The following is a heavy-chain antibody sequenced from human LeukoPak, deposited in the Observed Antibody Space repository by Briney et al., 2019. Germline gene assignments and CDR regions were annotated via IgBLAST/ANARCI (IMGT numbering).Heavy chain of an antibody. J-gene: IGHJ4*02. D-gene: IGHD2-15*01. CDR1: GFIFSSCA. CDR3: AKHRGRGGGYPFDY. V-gene: IGHV3-23*01. Sequence: GGSLRLSCATSGFIFSSCAMSWVRQAPGKGLEWVSVISGSGGSTNYAESVKGRFTISRDNSKNTLYLQMNSLRVEDTAVYYCAKHRGRGGGYPFDYWGQGTLVTVSS. CDR2: ISGSGGST.